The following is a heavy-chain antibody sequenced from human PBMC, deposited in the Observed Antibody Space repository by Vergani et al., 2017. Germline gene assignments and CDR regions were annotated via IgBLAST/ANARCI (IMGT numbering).Heavy chain of an antibody. CDR3: ARDRRYYFDRSGYIRFDT. CDR1: GYTFSSYG. J-gene: IGHJ5*02. D-gene: IGHD3-22*01. Sequence: QLVQSGAEVKKPGASVKISCKASGYTFSSYGISWVRQAPGQGLEWMGGISDYNGDTKYAQKLQGRVTMTTDTSTTTVYMELRSLRSDDTAVYYCARDRRYYFDRSGYIRFDTWGQGTLVTVSS. V-gene: IGHV1-18*01. CDR2: ISDYNGDT.